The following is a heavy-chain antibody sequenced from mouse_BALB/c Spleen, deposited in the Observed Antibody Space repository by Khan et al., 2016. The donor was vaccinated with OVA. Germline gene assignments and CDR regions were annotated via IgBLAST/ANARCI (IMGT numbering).Heavy chain of an antibody. J-gene: IGHJ2*01. Sequence: QVQLQQPGAELVKAGASVKMSCKASGYTFTSYWMHWVKQRLGQGLEWFAETNPTNGRTYYNEKFKSKATLTVAKSSSPAYMLLSGPTFEDSAVYYCARIKKIVATYFDYGGQGTTLTVSS. CDR3: ARIKKIVATYFDY. CDR1: GYTFTSYW. D-gene: IGHD1-1*01. CDR2: TNPTNGRT. V-gene: IGHV1S81*02.